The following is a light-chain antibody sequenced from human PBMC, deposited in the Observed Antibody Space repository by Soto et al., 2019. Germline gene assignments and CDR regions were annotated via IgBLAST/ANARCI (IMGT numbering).Light chain of an antibody. CDR3: QQSYSTPQT. V-gene: IGKV1-39*01. CDR2: AAS. CDR1: QAISSY. J-gene: IGKJ1*01. Sequence: DIQLTQAPSFLSASAGYRVSITWRASQAISSYLAWYQQKPGRAPKLLIYAASSLQSGVPSRFSGSGSGTDFTLTISSLQPEDFATYYCQQSYSTPQTFGQGTKVDIK.